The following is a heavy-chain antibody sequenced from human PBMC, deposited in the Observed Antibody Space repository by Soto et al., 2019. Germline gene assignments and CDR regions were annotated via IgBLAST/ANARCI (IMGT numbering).Heavy chain of an antibody. CDR2: IMPIFRAP. Sequence: QVQLVQSGAEVKKPGSSVKVSCKASGGAFSDYAFSCVRQAPGQGLEWLGGIMPIFRAPDYAQKFQGRVTITADEFTSTAYMEMNSLRSEDTAVYYCASWLKGPDIGNYYYGMDVWGQGTTVTVS. V-gene: IGHV1-69*12. CDR3: ASWLKGPDIGNYYYGMDV. D-gene: IGHD2-15*01. CDR1: GGAFSDYA. J-gene: IGHJ6*02.